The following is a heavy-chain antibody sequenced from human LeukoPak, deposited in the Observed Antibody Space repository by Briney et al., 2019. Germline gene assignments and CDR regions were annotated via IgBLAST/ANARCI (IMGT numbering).Heavy chain of an antibody. CDR3: ARDGGVAVAGAIDY. CDR1: GFTFSSYE. Sequence: GGSLRLSCAASGFTFSSYEMNWVRQAPGKGLEWVSYISSSGSTIYYADSVKGRFTISRDDAKNPLYLQMNSLRAEDTAVYYCARDGGVAVAGAIDYWGQGTLVTVSS. CDR2: ISSSGSTI. J-gene: IGHJ4*02. D-gene: IGHD6-19*01. V-gene: IGHV3-48*03.